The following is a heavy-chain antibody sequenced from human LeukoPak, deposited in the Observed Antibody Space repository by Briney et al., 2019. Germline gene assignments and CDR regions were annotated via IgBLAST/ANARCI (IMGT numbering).Heavy chain of an antibody. D-gene: IGHD3/OR15-3a*01. CDR1: GYSISSGYY. Sequence: KASETLSLTCTVSGYSISSGYYWGWIRQPPGKGLGWIGSFYIGGSTSYNPSLKSRVTISLDTSKNQFSLKLTSVTAADTAVYYCARQTGSGLFILPGGQGTLVTVSS. J-gene: IGHJ4*02. CDR2: FYIGGST. V-gene: IGHV4-38-2*02. CDR3: ARQTGSGLFILP.